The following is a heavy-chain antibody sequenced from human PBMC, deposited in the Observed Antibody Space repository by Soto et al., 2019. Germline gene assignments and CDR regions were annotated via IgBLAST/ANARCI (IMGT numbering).Heavy chain of an antibody. CDR3: AKALSPSSGTYYVYCDY. CDR2: ISGSGDVT. J-gene: IGHJ4*02. D-gene: IGHD3-10*02. V-gene: IGHV3-23*01. CDR1: GFTFTNYA. Sequence: GGPKRLSCVASGFTFTNYAINWVRQAPGKGLEWVSSISGSGDVTYYADSVKGRFTISRDNSKNALYLQMSSLRADHTAVYYCAKALSPSSGTYYVYCDYCGRGTLVTVSS.